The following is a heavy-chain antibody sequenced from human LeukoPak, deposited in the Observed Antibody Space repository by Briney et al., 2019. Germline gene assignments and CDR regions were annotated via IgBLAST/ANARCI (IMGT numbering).Heavy chain of an antibody. Sequence: QPGGSLRLSCAASGFTFSTYEMNWVRQAPGKGLEWVSYVSSGVSTIYYADSVNGRFTISREKAKKSMYLQMSSLRAEDTAVYYCARIFYCYGMDGWGQGTTVTVSS. CDR3: ARIFYCYGMDG. CDR2: VSSGVSTI. J-gene: IGHJ6*01. D-gene: IGHD2-15*01. CDR1: GFTFSTYE. V-gene: IGHV3-48*03.